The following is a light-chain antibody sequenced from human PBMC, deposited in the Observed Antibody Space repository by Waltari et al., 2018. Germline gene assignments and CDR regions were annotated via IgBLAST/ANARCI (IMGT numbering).Light chain of an antibody. Sequence: IQMTQSPSTLSAPVGDRVTITCRASQSISDWLAWYQQKPGKAPKLLMYKTSTLQGGVPSRFSGGGSVTEFTLTISSLQPDDFATYYCQQYNHYPWTFGPGTKVEVK. J-gene: IGKJ1*01. CDR2: KTS. CDR1: QSISDW. V-gene: IGKV1-5*03. CDR3: QQYNHYPWT.